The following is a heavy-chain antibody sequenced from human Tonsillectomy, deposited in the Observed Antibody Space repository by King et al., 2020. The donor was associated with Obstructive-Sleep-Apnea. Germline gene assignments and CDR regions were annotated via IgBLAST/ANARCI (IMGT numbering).Heavy chain of an antibody. D-gene: IGHD3-10*01. CDR1: GYTFTNYY. Sequence: QLVQSGAEVKKPGASVKLSCKASGYTFTNYYIRWVRQAPGQGLEWMGTINPSRGRTSYAHTFQGRVTMTSDTSTTTVYLELSSLRSGDTAVYYCARDGGSGSSVSWGQGTLVIVSS. V-gene: IGHV1-46*01. J-gene: IGHJ4*02. CDR3: ARDGGSGSSVS. CDR2: INPSRGRT.